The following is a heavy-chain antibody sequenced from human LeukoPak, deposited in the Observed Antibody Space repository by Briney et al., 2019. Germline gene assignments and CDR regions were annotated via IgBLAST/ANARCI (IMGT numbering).Heavy chain of an antibody. Sequence: SETLSLTCTVSGGSISSSSYYWGWIRQPPGKGLERIGSIYYSGSTYYNPSLKSRVTISVDTSKNQFSLKLSSVTAADTAVYYCARVERGGGRSSSYYYYMDVWGKGTTVTVSS. CDR2: IYYSGST. J-gene: IGHJ6*03. D-gene: IGHD5-24*01. V-gene: IGHV4-39*07. CDR3: ARVERGGGRSSSYYYYMDV. CDR1: GGSISSSSYY.